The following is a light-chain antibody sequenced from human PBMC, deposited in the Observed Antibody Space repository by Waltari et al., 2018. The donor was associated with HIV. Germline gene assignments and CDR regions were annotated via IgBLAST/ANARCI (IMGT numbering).Light chain of an antibody. CDR3: GAWDSGLSAWV. CDR2: DNN. Sequence: HSVLTQPPSVSAAPGQKVTISCSGTSPNIGNKYVSWYQQFPGPAPKLLIYDNNKRPSGIPDRFSGTKSGTSATLGITGLQTGDEAGYYCGAWDSGLSAWVFGGGTKLTVL. V-gene: IGLV1-51*01. J-gene: IGLJ3*02. CDR1: SPNIGNKY.